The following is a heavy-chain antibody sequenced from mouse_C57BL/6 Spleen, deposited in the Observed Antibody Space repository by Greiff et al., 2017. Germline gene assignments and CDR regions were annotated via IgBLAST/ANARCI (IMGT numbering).Heavy chain of an antibody. CDR1: GYTFTSYW. D-gene: IGHD1-1*01. J-gene: IGHJ3*01. CDR3: ARGYYYGSSPWFAY. V-gene: IGHV1-55*01. Sequence: VQLQQPGAELVKPGASVKMSCKASGYTFTSYWITWVKQRPGQGLEWIGDIYPGSGSTNYNEKFKSKATLTVDTSSSTDYMQRSILTSEDSAVYYGARGYYYGSSPWFAYWGQGTLVTVSA. CDR2: IYPGSGST.